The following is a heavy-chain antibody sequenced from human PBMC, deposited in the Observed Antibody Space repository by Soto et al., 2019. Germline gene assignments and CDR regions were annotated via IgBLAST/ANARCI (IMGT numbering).Heavy chain of an antibody. CDR2: ISSSSSYI. CDR3: ARDGSSSRSTNYYYYGMDV. CDR1: GFTFSSYS. J-gene: IGHJ6*02. D-gene: IGHD6-13*01. Sequence: GGSLRLSCAASGFTFSSYSMNWVRQAPGEGLEWVSSISSSSSYIYYADSVKGRFTISRDNAKNSLYLQMNSLRAEDTAVYYCARDGSSSRSTNYYYYGMDVWGQGTTVTVSS. V-gene: IGHV3-21*01.